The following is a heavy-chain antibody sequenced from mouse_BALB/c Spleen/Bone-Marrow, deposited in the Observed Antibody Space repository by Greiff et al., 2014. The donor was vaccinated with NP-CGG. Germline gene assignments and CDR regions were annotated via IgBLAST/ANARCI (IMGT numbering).Heavy chain of an antibody. CDR2: INPNNDGT. V-gene: IGHV1S81*02. J-gene: IGHJ4*01. CDR3: ARAAYDPYAMDY. Sequence: QVQLQQSGAELVKPGASVKLSCKASGYTFTSYYMYWVKQRPGQGLEWIGEINPNNDGTNFNEKFKSKAILTVDKSSSTAYMQLSSLTSEDSAVYYCARAAYDPYAMDYWGQGTSVTVSS. D-gene: IGHD2-3*01. CDR1: GYTFTSYY.